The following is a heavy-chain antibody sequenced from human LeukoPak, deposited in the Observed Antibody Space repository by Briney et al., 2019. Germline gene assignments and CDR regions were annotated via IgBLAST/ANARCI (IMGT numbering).Heavy chain of an antibody. Sequence: GESLKISCKGSGYTFTSHWIAWVRQMLGKGLEWMGIIRPANSDTRYSPSFEGQVTISADKSISTAYLQWSSLEASDTAMYYCARRYCSGTTCYNFDLWGQGTLVTVSS. D-gene: IGHD2-15*01. V-gene: IGHV5-51*01. CDR2: IRPANSDT. CDR3: ARRYCSGTTCYNFDL. J-gene: IGHJ4*02. CDR1: GYTFTSHW.